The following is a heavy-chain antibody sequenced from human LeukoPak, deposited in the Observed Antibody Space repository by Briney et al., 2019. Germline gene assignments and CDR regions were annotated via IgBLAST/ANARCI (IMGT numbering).Heavy chain of an antibody. CDR3: ARVHISSWSGTNDY. CDR1: GDSVSSNSAA. Sequence: SQTLSLTCAISGDSVSSNSAAWNWLRQSPSRGLEWLGRTYYRSRWYNDFAVSVKSRITIIPDTSKNQFSLQLNSFTPEDTAVYYCARVHISSWSGTNDYWGQGTLVTVSS. D-gene: IGHD6-13*01. CDR2: TYYRSRWYN. V-gene: IGHV6-1*01. J-gene: IGHJ4*02.